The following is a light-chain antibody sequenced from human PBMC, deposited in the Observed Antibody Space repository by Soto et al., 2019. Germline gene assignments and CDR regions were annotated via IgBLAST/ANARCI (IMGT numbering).Light chain of an antibody. J-gene: IGKJ3*01. CDR2: GAS. Sequence: EIVLTQSPATLSLSPGDRATLSCRASQNVRSDYFAWYQQKPGQAPRILIYGASNRATGIPARFSGSGSGTEFTLTISSLKSEDFAVYYCQQYNNWPPETFGPGTKVDIK. CDR3: QQYNNWPPET. CDR1: QNVRSD. V-gene: IGKV3-15*01.